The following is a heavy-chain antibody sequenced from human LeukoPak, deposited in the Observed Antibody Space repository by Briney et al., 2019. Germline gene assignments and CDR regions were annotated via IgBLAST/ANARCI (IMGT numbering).Heavy chain of an antibody. Sequence: ASVKVSCKASGYTFTGYYIHWVRQAPGQGPQYMGWINPNNGGTSYAPNFQGRVTMTRDTSISTAYMELSRLRYDDTATYYCARDYYGSGVPDFYYYYMDVWGKGTTVTVSS. CDR2: INPNNGGT. CDR1: GYTFTGYY. D-gene: IGHD3-10*01. CDR3: ARDYYGSGVPDFYYYYMDV. J-gene: IGHJ6*03. V-gene: IGHV1-2*02.